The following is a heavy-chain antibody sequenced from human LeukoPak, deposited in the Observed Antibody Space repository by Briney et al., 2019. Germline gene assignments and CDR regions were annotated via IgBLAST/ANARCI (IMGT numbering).Heavy chain of an antibody. J-gene: IGHJ6*03. D-gene: IGHD2-2*01. CDR2: IKEDGSEK. V-gene: IGHV3-7*01. CDR3: ARDPSPRTSYYYYYMDV. Sequence: GGSLRLSCAASGFTFSSYWMSWVRQAPGKGLEWVANIKEDGSEKYYVDSVKGRFTMSRDNAKNSVYLQMNRLRVEDTAVYYCARDPSPRTSYYYYYMDVWGKGTTVTVSS. CDR1: GFTFSSYW.